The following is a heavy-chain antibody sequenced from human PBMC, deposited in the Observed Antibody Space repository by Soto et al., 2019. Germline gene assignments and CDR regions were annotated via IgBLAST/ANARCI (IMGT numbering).Heavy chain of an antibody. CDR3: ARDQHAYYDFWSGYSTPDY. D-gene: IGHD3-3*01. J-gene: IGHJ4*02. CDR1: GFTFSSYA. CDR2: ISYDGSNK. Sequence: PGGSLRLSCAASGFTFSSYAMHWVRQAPGKGLEWVAVISYDGSNKYYADSVKGRFTISRDNSKNTLYLQMNSLRAEDTAVYYCARDQHAYYDFWSGYSTPDYWGQGTLVTVSS. V-gene: IGHV3-30-3*01.